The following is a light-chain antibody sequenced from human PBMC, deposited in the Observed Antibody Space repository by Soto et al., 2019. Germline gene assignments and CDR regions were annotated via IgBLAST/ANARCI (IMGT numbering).Light chain of an antibody. V-gene: IGLV2-14*01. CDR2: EVS. CDR1: SSDVGGYNY. J-gene: IGLJ2*01. Sequence: QSVLTQPASVSGSPGQSITISCTGTSSDVGGYNYVSWYQQHPGKAPKLMIYEVSNRPSGVSNRFSGYKSGNTASLTISGLQAEDEADYYCSSYTSSSTYVVFGGGTKVTVL. CDR3: SSYTSSSTYVV.